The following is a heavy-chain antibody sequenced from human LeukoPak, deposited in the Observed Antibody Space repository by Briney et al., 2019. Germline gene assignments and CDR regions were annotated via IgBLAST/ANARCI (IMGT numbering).Heavy chain of an antibody. Sequence: GGSLRLSCVASGFTFSSYSMNWVRQAPGKGLEWVSSINRISSFKYYTDSVKGRFTISRDNAKNSLYLQMNSLRAEDTAVYYCARSAAGTYYWGQGTLVTV. D-gene: IGHD1-1*01. CDR2: INRISSFK. J-gene: IGHJ4*02. CDR3: ARSAAGTYY. V-gene: IGHV3-21*01. CDR1: GFTFSSYS.